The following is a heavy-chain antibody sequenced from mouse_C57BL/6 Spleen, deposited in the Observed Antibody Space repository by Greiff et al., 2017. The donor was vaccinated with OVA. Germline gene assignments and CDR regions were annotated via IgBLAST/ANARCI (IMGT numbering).Heavy chain of an antibody. V-gene: IGHV1-82*01. D-gene: IGHD2-1*01. CDR1: GYAFSSSW. CDR3: ARVRYGNSLLDY. CDR2: IYPGDGDT. J-gene: IGHJ2*01. Sequence: VQLQQSGPELVKPGASVKISCKASGYAFSSSWMNWVKQRPGKGLEWIGRIYPGDGDTNYNGKFKGKATLTADKSSSTAYMQLSSLTSEDSAVYFCARVRYGNSLLDYWGQGTTLTVSS.